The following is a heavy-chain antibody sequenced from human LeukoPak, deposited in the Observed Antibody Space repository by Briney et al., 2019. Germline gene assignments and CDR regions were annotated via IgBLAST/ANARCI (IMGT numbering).Heavy chain of an antibody. J-gene: IGHJ6*04. CDR3: ARVGSGSYGMDV. Sequence: PGRSLRLSCAASGFTFSSYGMHWVRQAPGKGLEWVAVIWYDGSNKYYADSVKGRFTISRDNSKNTLYLQMNSLRAEDTAVYYCARVGSGSYGMDVWGKGTTVTVSS. V-gene: IGHV3-33*01. CDR2: IWYDGSNK. CDR1: GFTFSSYG. D-gene: IGHD6-19*01.